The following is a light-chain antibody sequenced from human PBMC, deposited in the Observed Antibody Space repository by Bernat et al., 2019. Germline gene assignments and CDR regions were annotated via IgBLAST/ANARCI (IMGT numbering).Light chain of an antibody. CDR3: LQYNSHPFT. CDR1: LGIRKD. CDR2: EAS. J-gene: IGKJ4*01. Sequence: DIQMTQSPSSLSASVGDRVTITCRASLGIRKDLGWFHQKPGKAPQRLMFEASSLQSGVPSRFSGSASGTEFTLTISSLQPEDFATYYCLQYNSHPFTFGGGTRVDIK. V-gene: IGKV1-17*01.